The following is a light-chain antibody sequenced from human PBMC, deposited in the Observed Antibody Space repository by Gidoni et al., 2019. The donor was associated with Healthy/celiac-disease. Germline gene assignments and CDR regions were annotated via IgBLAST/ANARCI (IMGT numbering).Light chain of an antibody. CDR2: LGS. CDR1: QSLLHSIGYNY. J-gene: IGKJ1*01. V-gene: IGKV2-28*01. CDR3: MQALQTPPT. Sequence: EIVMTQSPLSLPVTPGEPASISCRSSQSLLHSIGYNYLDWYLQKPGQSPQLLIYLGSNRASGVPDRFSGSGSGTDFTLKISRVEAEDVGVYYCMQALQTPPTFGQGTKVEIK.